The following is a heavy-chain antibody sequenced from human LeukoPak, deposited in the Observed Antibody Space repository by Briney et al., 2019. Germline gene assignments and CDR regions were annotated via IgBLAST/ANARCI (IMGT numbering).Heavy chain of an antibody. V-gene: IGHV1-24*01. D-gene: IGHD1-26*01. CDR1: GYTLTELS. CDR3: ATDLWGIVGAHFDY. Sequence: ASVKVSCKVSGYTLTELSMHWVRQAPGKGLEWMGGFDPEDGETIYAQKFQGRVTMTEDTSTDTAYMELSSLRFEDTAVYYSATDLWGIVGAHFDYWGQGTLVTVSS. J-gene: IGHJ4*02. CDR2: FDPEDGET.